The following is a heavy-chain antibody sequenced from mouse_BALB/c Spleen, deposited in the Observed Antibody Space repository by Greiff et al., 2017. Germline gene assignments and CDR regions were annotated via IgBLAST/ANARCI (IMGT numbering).Heavy chain of an antibody. Sequence: QVQLKQSGPGLVAPSQSLSITCTVSGFSLTGYGVNWVRQPPGKGLEWLGMIWGDGSTDYNSALKSRLSISKDNSKSQVFLKMNSLQTDDTARYYCARDPSYGSLYYYAMDYWGQGTSVTVSS. CDR1: GFSLTGYG. V-gene: IGHV2-6-7*01. CDR3: ARDPSYGSLYYYAMDY. J-gene: IGHJ4*01. CDR2: IWGDGST. D-gene: IGHD2-10*01.